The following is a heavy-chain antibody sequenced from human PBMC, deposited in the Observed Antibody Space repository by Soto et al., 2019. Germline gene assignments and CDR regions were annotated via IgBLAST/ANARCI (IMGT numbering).Heavy chain of an antibody. CDR2: IIPIFGTA. CDR1: GGTFSSYA. Sequence: GASVKVSCKASGGTFSSYAISWVRQATGKGLEWMGGIIPIFGTANYAQKFQGRVTITADESTSTAYMELSSLRSEDTAVYYCARDLLLNRGYFDYWGQGTLVTVSS. V-gene: IGHV1-69*13. J-gene: IGHJ4*02. CDR3: ARDLLLNRGYFDY. D-gene: IGHD1-26*01.